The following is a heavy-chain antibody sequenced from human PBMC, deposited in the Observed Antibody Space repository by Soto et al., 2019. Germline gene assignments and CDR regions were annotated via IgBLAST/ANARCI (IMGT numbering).Heavy chain of an antibody. D-gene: IGHD3-22*01. CDR3: ASSSGYHDSSGTGLLDI. V-gene: IGHV4-39*01. J-gene: IGHJ3*02. CDR1: GGSISSSSYY. CDR2: IYYSGST. Sequence: SETLSLTCTVSGGSISSSSYYWGWIRQPPGKGLEWIGSIYYSGSTYYNPSLKSRVTISVDTSKNQFSLKLSSVTAADTAVYYCASSSGYHDSSGTGLLDIWGQGTMVTVSS.